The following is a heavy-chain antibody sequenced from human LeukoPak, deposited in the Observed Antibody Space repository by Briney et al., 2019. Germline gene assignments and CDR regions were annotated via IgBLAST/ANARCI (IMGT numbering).Heavy chain of an antibody. Sequence: PSETLSLTCAVSGGSISSSNWWSWVRQPPGKGLEWIGEIYHSGSTNYNPSLGSRVTISVDKSKNQFSLKLSSVTAADTAVYYCARERVGATGGVYFDYWGQGTLVTVSS. CDR1: GGSISSSNW. CDR2: IYHSGST. D-gene: IGHD1-26*01. J-gene: IGHJ4*02. V-gene: IGHV4-4*02. CDR3: ARERVGATGGVYFDY.